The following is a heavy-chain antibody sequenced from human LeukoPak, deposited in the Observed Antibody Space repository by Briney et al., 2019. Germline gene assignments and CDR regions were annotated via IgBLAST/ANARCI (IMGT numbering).Heavy chain of an antibody. CDR1: GYTFTSYG. D-gene: IGHD6-13*01. Sequence: ASVKVSCKASGYTFTSYGISWVRQAPGQGLEWMGWISAYNGNTNYAQKLQGRVTMTTDTSTSTAYMELRSLRSEDTAVYYCARDRGIAARPGAFDIWGQGTMVTVSS. J-gene: IGHJ3*02. V-gene: IGHV1-18*01. CDR2: ISAYNGNT. CDR3: ARDRGIAARPGAFDI.